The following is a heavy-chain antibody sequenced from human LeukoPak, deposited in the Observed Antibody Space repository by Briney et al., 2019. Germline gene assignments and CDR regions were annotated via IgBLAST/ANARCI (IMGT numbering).Heavy chain of an antibody. D-gene: IGHD5-18*01. CDR1: GGSISSYY. J-gene: IGHJ4*02. V-gene: IGHV4-4*07. CDR2: IYTSGST. CDR3: ARERGEYSYGHFVY. Sequence: SETLSLTCTVSGGSISSYYWSWIRQPAGKGLEWIGRIYTSGSTNYNPSLKSRVTMSVDTSKNQFSLKLSSVTAADTAVYYCARERGEYSYGHFVYWGQGTLVTVSS.